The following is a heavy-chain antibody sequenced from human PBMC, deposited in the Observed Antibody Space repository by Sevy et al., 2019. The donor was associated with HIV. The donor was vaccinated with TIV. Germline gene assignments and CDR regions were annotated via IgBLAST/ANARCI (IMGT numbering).Heavy chain of an antibody. J-gene: IGHJ3*02. V-gene: IGHV3-23*01. CDR2: ISTNGNIT. CDR3: AKEARIGVMVACAFDM. CDR1: GFAFNTYA. Sequence: GGSLRLSCTAPGFAFNTYAMYWVRQAPGKGLEWVSSISTNGNITYYADSVKGRSIVSRDSSKNTVFLQMHSLRVDDTAVYYCAKEARIGVMVACAFDMWGQGTTVTVSS. D-gene: IGHD2-15*01.